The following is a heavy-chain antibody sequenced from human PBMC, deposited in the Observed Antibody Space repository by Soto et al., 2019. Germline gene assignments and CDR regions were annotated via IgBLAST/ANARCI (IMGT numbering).Heavy chain of an antibody. Sequence: SVKVSCKASGGTFSSYAISWLRQAPGQGLEWMGGIIPIFGTANYAQKFQGRVTITADESTSTAYMELSSLRSEDTAVYYCARQHRWAAAGEFDYWGQGTLVTVSS. CDR2: IIPIFGTA. J-gene: IGHJ4*02. D-gene: IGHD6-13*01. V-gene: IGHV1-69*13. CDR3: ARQHRWAAAGEFDY. CDR1: GGTFSSYA.